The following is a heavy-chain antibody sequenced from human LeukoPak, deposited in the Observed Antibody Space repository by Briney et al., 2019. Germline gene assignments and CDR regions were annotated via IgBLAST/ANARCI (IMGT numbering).Heavy chain of an antibody. CDR2: IYYSGST. D-gene: IGHD5-18*01. Sequence: KSSETLSLTCTVSGDSISSRNYYWGWSRQPPWKGLEWIGSIYYSGSTYYNPSLKSRVTISIDTSKNQFSLKLRSVTAADTAVYYCARQWIQEPFDPWGQGTLVTVSS. CDR3: ARQWIQEPFDP. CDR1: GDSISSRNYY. J-gene: IGHJ5*02. V-gene: IGHV4-39*01.